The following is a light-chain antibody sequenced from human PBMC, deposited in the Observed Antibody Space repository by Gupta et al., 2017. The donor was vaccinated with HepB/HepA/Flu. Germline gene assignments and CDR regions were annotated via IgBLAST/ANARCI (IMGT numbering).Light chain of an antibody. Sequence: DIQMTQSPSSLSASVGDRVTITCRASQGISSYLAWYQQTPGKAPKLLISGASTLQSGVPSRFSGSGSGTDFTLTISSLQPEDVATYYCQKDNLAPWTFGQGTKVEIK. CDR2: GAS. V-gene: IGKV1-27*01. CDR3: QKDNLAPWT. J-gene: IGKJ1*01. CDR1: QGISSY.